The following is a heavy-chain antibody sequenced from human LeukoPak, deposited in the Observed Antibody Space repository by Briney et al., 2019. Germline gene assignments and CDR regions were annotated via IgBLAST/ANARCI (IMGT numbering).Heavy chain of an antibody. CDR2: IYHSGST. J-gene: IGHJ3*02. CDR1: GFTFSSYAM. D-gene: IGHD2-2*02. Sequence: PGGSLRLSCAASGFTFSSYAMSWVRQPPGKGLEWIGEIYHSGSTNYNPSLKSRVTISVDKSKNQFSLKLSSVTAADTAVYYCARAGDRIPPVAFDIWGQGTMVTVSS. CDR3: ARAGDRIPPVAFDI. V-gene: IGHV4-4*02.